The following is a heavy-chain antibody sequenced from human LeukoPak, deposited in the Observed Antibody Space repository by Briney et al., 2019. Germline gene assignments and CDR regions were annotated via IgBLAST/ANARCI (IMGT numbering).Heavy chain of an antibody. Sequence: SQTLPLTCTVSVGSIRTVGYYWTWIRQPPGKGLEWVVYIFYYGITCYIQSLQSRVSISVDRSKNQLSLKLSYLTAADTAVYYCAGASRWGDLSLGYWGQGTLVTVSS. V-gene: IGHV4-31*03. D-gene: IGHD3-16*02. CDR1: VGSIRTVGYY. CDR3: AGASRWGDLSLGY. CDR2: IFYYGIT. J-gene: IGHJ4*02.